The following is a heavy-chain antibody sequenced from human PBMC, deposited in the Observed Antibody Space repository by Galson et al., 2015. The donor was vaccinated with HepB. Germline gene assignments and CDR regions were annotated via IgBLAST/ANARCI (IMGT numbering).Heavy chain of an antibody. CDR1: GGTFRTSP. V-gene: IGHV1-69*13. CDR2: INPIFRVS. D-gene: IGHD2/OR15-2a*01. J-gene: IGHJ5*02. CDR3: ATEGKNTDLWLDP. Sequence: SVKVSCKASGGTFRTSPILWVRQAPGQGLEWVGGINPIFRVSNYAQRFQGRVTITADESATTAYMELTSLRSEDTAIYYCATEGKNTDLWLDPWGQGTLLIVSS.